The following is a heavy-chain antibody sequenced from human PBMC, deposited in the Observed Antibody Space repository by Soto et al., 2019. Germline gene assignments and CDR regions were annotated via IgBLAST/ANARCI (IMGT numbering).Heavy chain of an antibody. Sequence: QVQLVQSGAEVKKPGSSVKVSCKASGGTFSSYAISWVRQAPGQGLEWMGGIIPIFGTANYAQKFQGRVTITADESTSTAYMELSSLRSEGTAVYYCARVNAAAGTDYYYGMDVWGQGTTVTVSS. V-gene: IGHV1-69*01. CDR1: GGTFSSYA. J-gene: IGHJ6*02. CDR2: IIPIFGTA. CDR3: ARVNAAAGTDYYYGMDV. D-gene: IGHD6-13*01.